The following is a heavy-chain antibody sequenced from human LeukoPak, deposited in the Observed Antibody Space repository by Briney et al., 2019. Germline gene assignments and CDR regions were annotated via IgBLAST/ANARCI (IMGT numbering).Heavy chain of an antibody. V-gene: IGHV3-23*01. Sequence: GGSLRLSCAASGFTFSSDAMRWVRQAPGKGLEWVSAISSTGGSTYYADSVRGRFIIYRDSSKNTLYLQMNSLRDEDTAVYYCAKGGAQVGGQGTLVTVSS. J-gene: IGHJ4*02. CDR3: AKGGAQV. D-gene: IGHD1-26*01. CDR1: GFTFSSDA. CDR2: ISSTGGST.